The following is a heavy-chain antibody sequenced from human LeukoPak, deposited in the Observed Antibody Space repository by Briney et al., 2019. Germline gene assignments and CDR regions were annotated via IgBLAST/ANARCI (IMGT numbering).Heavy chain of an antibody. CDR3: PKARALVRSAYFDY. CDR1: GFTSSSYA. CDR2: ISGSGGST. Sequence: GGSLRLSCAASGFTSSSYAMSWVRQAPGKGLEWVSVISGSGGSTSYADSVKGRFTISRDNSKNTLYLQMSSLRVEDTAVYYCPKARALVRSAYFDYWGQGTLVTVYS. V-gene: IGHV3-23*01. D-gene: IGHD2-21*01. J-gene: IGHJ4*02.